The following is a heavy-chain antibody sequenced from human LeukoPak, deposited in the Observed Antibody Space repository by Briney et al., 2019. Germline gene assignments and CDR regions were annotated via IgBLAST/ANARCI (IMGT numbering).Heavy chain of an antibody. Sequence: GGSLRLSCAASGFNFSIYAMTWVRQAPGQGLEWVSVISGSGGSTYYADSVKGRFTISRDNSKNTLYLQMNSLRAEDTAVYYCAKSSMVYAANFDYWGQGTLVTVSS. CDR2: ISGSGGST. CDR1: GFNFSIYA. CDR3: AKSSMVYAANFDY. D-gene: IGHD2-8*01. V-gene: IGHV3-23*01. J-gene: IGHJ4*02.